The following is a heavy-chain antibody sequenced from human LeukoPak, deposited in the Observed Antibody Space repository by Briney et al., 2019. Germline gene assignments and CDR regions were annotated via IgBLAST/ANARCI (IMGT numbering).Heavy chain of an antibody. CDR3: AKGGGWNYETWYFDL. CDR2: ISWNSGSI. Sequence: PGGSLRLSCAASGFTFDDYAMHWVRQAPGKCLEWVSGISWNSGSIAYADSVKGRFTISRDNAKNSLYLQMNSLRAEDMALYYCAKGGGWNYETWYFDLWGRGTLVTVSS. D-gene: IGHD1-7*01. CDR1: GFTFDDYA. V-gene: IGHV3-9*03. J-gene: IGHJ2*01.